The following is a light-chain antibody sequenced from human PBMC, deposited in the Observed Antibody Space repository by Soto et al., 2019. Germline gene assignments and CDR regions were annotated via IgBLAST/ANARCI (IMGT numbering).Light chain of an antibody. CDR2: EVS. J-gene: IGLJ1*01. Sequence: QSVLTQPASVSGSPGQSITISCTGTSSDVGSYNLVSWYQQHPGKAPKLMIYEVSNRPSGVSNRFSGSKSGNTASLTISGLQAEDEADYYCSSYTSSSTLVFGTGTKLTGL. CDR1: SSDVGSYNL. V-gene: IGLV2-14*02. CDR3: SSYTSSSTLV.